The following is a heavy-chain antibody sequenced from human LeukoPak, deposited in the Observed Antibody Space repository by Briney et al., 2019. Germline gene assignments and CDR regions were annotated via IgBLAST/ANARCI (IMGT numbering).Heavy chain of an antibody. CDR3: AGSWNYFDY. V-gene: IGHV4-34*01. Sequence: SETLSLTCAVYGGSFSGDYWSWIRQPPGKGLEWIGEINHSGSTNYNPSLKSRVTISVDTSKNQFSLKLSSVTAADTAVYYCAGSWNYFDYWGQGTLVTVSS. D-gene: IGHD3-10*01. CDR1: GGSFSGDY. J-gene: IGHJ4*02. CDR2: INHSGST.